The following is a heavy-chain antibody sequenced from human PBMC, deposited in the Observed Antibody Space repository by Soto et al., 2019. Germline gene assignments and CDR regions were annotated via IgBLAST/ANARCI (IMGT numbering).Heavy chain of an antibody. J-gene: IGHJ5*02. CDR2: ISHDGSYK. CDR1: GFTFSTFA. D-gene: IGHD3-3*01. V-gene: IGHV3-30*04. Sequence: TGGSLRLSCAASGFTFSTFALHWVRQAPGKGLEWVALISHDGSYKYYADSVKGRFTISRDNSENSLYMEMNSLRAEDTAVYFCARDGLPDDFRSGGYWFDPWGQGTQVTVSS. CDR3: ARDGLPDDFRSGGYWFDP.